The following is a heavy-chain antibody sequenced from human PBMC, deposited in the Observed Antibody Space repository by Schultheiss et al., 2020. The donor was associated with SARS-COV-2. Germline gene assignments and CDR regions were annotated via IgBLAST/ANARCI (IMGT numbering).Heavy chain of an antibody. Sequence: SETLSLTCTVSGGSISSYYWSWIRQPPGKGLEWIGYIYYSGSTNYNPSLKSRVTISVDTSKNQFSLMLSSVTAADTAVYYCARRPSGHPWPAPRIKYYFDYWGQGTLVTVSS. CDR3: ARRPSGHPWPAPRIKYYFDY. CDR1: GGSISSYY. V-gene: IGHV4-59*12. J-gene: IGHJ4*02. CDR2: IYYSGST. D-gene: IGHD2-15*01.